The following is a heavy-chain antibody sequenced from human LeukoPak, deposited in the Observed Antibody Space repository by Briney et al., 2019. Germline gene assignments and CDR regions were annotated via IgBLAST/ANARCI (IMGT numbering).Heavy chain of an antibody. V-gene: IGHV3-7*01. CDR1: GIIFSGYF. CDR2: IKQDGSEK. J-gene: IGHJ6*02. D-gene: IGHD4-17*01. Sequence: AGGSLRLSCVASGIIFSGYFMDWARQAPGKGLEWVANIKQDGSEKYYVDSVKGRFTISRDNAKNSLYLQMNSLRAEDTAVYYCARDTTVTTTKVSYYYYGMDVWGQGTTVTVSS. CDR3: ARDTTVTTTKVSYYYYGMDV.